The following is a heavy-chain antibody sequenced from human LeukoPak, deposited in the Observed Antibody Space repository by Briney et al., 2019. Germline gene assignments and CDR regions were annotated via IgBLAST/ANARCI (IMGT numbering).Heavy chain of an antibody. J-gene: IGHJ6*02. CDR1: GFTFDDYG. CDR3: AKDVGLRSGLHYGMDV. V-gene: IGHV3-9*01. CDR2: INWNSAYI. D-gene: IGHD3-16*01. Sequence: GRSLRLSCSASGFTFDDYGMHWVRQVPGKGLEWVSGINWNSAYIDYADSVKGRFTISRDSAKNSLYLTINSLRADDTALYYCAKDVGLRSGLHYGMDVWGQGTTVTVSS.